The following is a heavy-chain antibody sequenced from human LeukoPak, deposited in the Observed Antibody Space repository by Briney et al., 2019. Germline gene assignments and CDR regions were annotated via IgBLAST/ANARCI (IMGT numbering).Heavy chain of an antibody. Sequence: SETLSLTCTVSGGSVSSRSYYWGWIRQPPGKGPEWIGSIYYSGSTYYNPSLQSRVTISVDTSKNQFSLKVTSVTAADTAVYYCARLLVPADPWFDPWGQGTLVTVSS. CDR2: IYYSGST. J-gene: IGHJ5*02. D-gene: IGHD2-2*01. CDR3: ARLLVPADPWFDP. V-gene: IGHV4-39*01. CDR1: GGSVSSRSYY.